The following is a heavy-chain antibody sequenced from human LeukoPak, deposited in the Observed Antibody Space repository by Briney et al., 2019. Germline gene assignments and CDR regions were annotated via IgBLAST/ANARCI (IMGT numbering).Heavy chain of an antibody. V-gene: IGHV3-11*04. CDR2: ISSSGSTI. CDR1: DLPFGAYY. D-gene: IGHD3-22*01. CDR3: ARSDSSKYVLDY. Sequence: GGSRDLPLPPPDLPFGAYYLSWFGRAQGRGRGGVSYISSSGSTIYYADSVKGRFTISRDNAKNSLYLQMNSLRAEDTAVYYCARSDSSKYVLDYWGQGTLVTVSS. J-gene: IGHJ4*02.